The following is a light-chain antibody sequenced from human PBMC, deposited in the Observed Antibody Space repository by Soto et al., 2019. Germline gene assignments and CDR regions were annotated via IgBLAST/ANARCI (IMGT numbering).Light chain of an antibody. CDR1: SSDVGGYNY. Sequence: QSALTQPASVSGSPGQSITISCTGTSSDVGGYNYVSWYQQHPGKAPKLMIYDVSNRPAGVSNRFSGSKSGNTASLTISGLQAEDEADYYCSSYTSSSTQYVFGTGTQVTVL. CDR2: DVS. V-gene: IGLV2-14*01. J-gene: IGLJ1*01. CDR3: SSYTSSSTQYV.